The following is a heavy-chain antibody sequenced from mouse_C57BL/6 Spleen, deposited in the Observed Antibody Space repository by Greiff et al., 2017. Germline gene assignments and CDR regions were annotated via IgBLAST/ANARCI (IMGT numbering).Heavy chain of an antibody. J-gene: IGHJ2*01. CDR2: IGPSDSYT. V-gene: IGHV1-50*01. CDR1: GYTFTSYW. Sequence: VQLQQSGAELVKPGASVKLSCKASGYTFTSYWMQWVKQRPGQGLEWIGEIGPSDSYTNYNQKFKGKATLTIDTSSSTAYSSLSSLTSEDSAVYYCALDSAGYRVYDFDDWGQGTTLTVSS. D-gene: IGHD3-2*02. CDR3: ALDSAGYRVYDFDD.